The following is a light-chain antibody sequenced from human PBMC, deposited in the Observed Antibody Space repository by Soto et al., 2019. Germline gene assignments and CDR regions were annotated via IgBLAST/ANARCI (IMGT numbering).Light chain of an antibody. CDR1: QSVSSN. CDR3: QQYNNWPQT. J-gene: IGKJ5*01. V-gene: IGKV3-15*01. CDR2: GAS. Sequence: EIVMTHSPATLSVSPGERATLSCRASQSVSSNLAWYQQNPGQAPRLLIYGASTRATGIPARFSGSGSGTDFTLTISSLQSEDFALYYCQQYNNWPQTFGQGTRLEIK.